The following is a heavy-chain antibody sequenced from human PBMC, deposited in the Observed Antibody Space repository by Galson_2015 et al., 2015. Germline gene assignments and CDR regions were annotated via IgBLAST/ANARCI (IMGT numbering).Heavy chain of an antibody. CDR1: GFTFSSYA. CDR3: ARGLIVVLPAAPA. J-gene: IGHJ5*02. CDR2: ISYDGSNK. V-gene: IGHV3-30*01. Sequence: SLRLSCAASGFTFSSYAMHWVRQAPGKGLEWVAVISYDGSNKYYADSVMGRFTISRDNSKNTLYLQMNSLRAEDTAVYYCARGLIVVLPAAPAWGQGTLVTVSS. D-gene: IGHD2-2*01.